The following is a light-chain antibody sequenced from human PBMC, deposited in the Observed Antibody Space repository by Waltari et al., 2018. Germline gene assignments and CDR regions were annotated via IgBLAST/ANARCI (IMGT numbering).Light chain of an antibody. V-gene: IGLV2-14*03. CDR1: TGDVGAYNY. CDR2: DVF. J-gene: IGLJ2*01. Sequence: QSALTQPASVSGSPGQSITISCTGTTGDVGAYNYVSWYRQYPGKSPQLLIYDVFNRPSVISDRVSGSKAGTTASLTISGLQTEDESDYYCSSYSSNTTRVLFGGGTKLTVL. CDR3: SSYSSNTTRVL.